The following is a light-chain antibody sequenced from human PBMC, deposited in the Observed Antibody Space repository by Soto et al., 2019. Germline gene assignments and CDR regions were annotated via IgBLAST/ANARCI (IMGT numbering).Light chain of an antibody. J-gene: IGKJ4*01. CDR1: QSLRSSY. CDR2: GAS. Sequence: EVVLTQSPNTLSLSPGERATLSCWASQSLRSSYLAWYQRKPGQTPRLLMYGASTRPTGIPARFSGSGSGTEFTLTIISLQSEDSAVYYCQQYNDWPLTFGGGTKVDIK. V-gene: IGKV3D-15*01. CDR3: QQYNDWPLT.